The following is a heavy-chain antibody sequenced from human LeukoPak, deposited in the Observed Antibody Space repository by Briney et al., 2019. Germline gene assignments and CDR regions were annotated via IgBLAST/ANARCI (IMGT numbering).Heavy chain of an antibody. Sequence: ASVKVSCKASGYTFSGYYIHWVRQAPGHGLEWTGWINPNNGDTVYAQRFQGRVTMTRDTSISTAYMELSRLSFDDTAVYYCARFLIGTKFYFDYWGQGTLVTVSS. J-gene: IGHJ4*02. D-gene: IGHD1-7*01. CDR3: ARFLIGTKFYFDY. CDR2: INPNNGDT. CDR1: GYTFSGYY. V-gene: IGHV1-2*02.